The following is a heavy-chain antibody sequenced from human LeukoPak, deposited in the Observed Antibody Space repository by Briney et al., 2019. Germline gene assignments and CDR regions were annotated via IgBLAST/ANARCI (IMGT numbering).Heavy chain of an antibody. D-gene: IGHD6-13*01. CDR3: ARDPGSSSFDL. CDR2: INQDDSVR. V-gene: IGHV3-7*01. Sequence: GGSLRLSCAASGFSFSTYWMSWVRQTPEKGLEFVANINQDDSVRNYMDSLKGRCTISRDNAKKSVYLEINSLRADDTAVYYCARDPGSSSFDLWGQGALVTVSS. CDR1: GFSFSTYW. J-gene: IGHJ4*02.